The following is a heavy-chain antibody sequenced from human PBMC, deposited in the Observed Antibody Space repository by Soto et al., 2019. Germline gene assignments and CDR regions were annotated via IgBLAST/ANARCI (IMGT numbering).Heavy chain of an antibody. CDR2: INAGNGNT. D-gene: IGHD1-26*01. V-gene: IGHV1-3*01. J-gene: IGHJ6*02. CDR1: GYTFTSYA. CDR3: ASSGASDYYYYYGMDV. Sequence: ASVKVSCKASGYTFTSYAMHWVRQAPGQRLEWMGWINAGNGNTKYSQKFQGRVTITRDTSASTAYMELSSLRSEDTAVYYCASSGASDYYYYYGMDVWGQGTTVTVSS.